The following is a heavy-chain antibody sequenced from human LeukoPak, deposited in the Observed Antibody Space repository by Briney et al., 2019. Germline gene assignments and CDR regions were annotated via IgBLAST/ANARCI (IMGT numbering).Heavy chain of an antibody. CDR3: ARSSSNNYYYDSSGPDVDY. CDR1: GGTFSSYA. CDR2: IIPILGIA. V-gene: IGHV1-69*04. D-gene: IGHD3-22*01. Sequence: GASVKVSCTASGGTFSSYAISWVRQAPGQGLEWMGRIIPILGIANYAQKFQGRVTITADKSTSTAYMELSSLRSEDTAVYYCARSSSNNYYYDSSGPDVDYWGQGTLVTVSS. J-gene: IGHJ4*02.